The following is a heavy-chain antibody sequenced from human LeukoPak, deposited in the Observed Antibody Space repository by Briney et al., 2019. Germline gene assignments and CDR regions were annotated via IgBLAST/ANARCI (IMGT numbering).Heavy chain of an antibody. CDR1: GGSFSGYY. D-gene: IGHD4-17*01. Sequence: PSETLSLTCAVYGGSFSGYYWSWIRQPPGKGLEWIGYIYYSGSTNYNPSLKSRVTISVDTSKNQFSLKLSSVTAADTAVYCCARYYGDYLNAFDIWGQGTMVTVSS. J-gene: IGHJ3*02. CDR2: IYYSGST. V-gene: IGHV4-59*01. CDR3: ARYYGDYLNAFDI.